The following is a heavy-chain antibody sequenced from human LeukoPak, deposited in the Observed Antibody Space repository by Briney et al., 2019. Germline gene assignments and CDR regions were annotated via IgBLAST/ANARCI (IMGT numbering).Heavy chain of an antibody. D-gene: IGHD6-19*01. CDR1: GFTFSSYS. Sequence: GGSLRLSCAASGFTFSSYSMSWVRQAPGKGLEWVSSISSTSSYIHCADAVKGRFTISRDNAKNSLYLQVNSLRAEDTAVYYCARKGAGTSASHFDYWGQGTLVTVSS. V-gene: IGHV3-21*01. CDR2: ISSTSSYI. J-gene: IGHJ4*02. CDR3: ARKGAGTSASHFDY.